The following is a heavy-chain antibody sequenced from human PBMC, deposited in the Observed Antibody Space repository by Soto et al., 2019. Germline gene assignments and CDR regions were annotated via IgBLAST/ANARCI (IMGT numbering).Heavy chain of an antibody. Sequence: QVQLVESGGGVVQPGKSLRLSCAAPGSIFRGYGMHWVRQAPGKGLEWVAIIRFDGRNIKYADAVMGRFTISRDNSKNMLYLEMNSLRVEDTAIDYCARDGIGSAAFWGYLDFWGQGTLVTVSS. CDR2: IRFDGRNI. CDR1: GSIFRGYG. CDR3: ARDGIGSAAFWGYLDF. J-gene: IGHJ4*02. D-gene: IGHD2-15*01. V-gene: IGHV3-33*01.